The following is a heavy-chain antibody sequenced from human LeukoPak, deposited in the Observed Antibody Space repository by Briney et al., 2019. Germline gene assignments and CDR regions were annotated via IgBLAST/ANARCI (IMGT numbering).Heavy chain of an antibody. Sequence: GGSLRLSCAASGFTFSSYAMTWVRQAPGKGLEWVSGISGSGGTTYYADSVKGRFTMSRDNSKNTLHLQMNSLRAEDTAVYYCARELFDFDYWGQGTLVTVSS. CDR1: GFTFSSYA. D-gene: IGHD3-10*01. V-gene: IGHV3-23*01. CDR3: ARELFDFDY. CDR2: ISGSGGTT. J-gene: IGHJ4*02.